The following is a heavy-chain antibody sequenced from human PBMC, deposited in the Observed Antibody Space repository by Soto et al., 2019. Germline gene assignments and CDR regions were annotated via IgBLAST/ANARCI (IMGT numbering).Heavy chain of an antibody. CDR1: GFSVGSNY. CDR2: IYSGGST. J-gene: IGHJ4*02. V-gene: IGHV3-53*01. Sequence: GGSLRLSCAPSGFSVGSNYMSWVRQAPGKGLEWVSVIYSGGSTYYADSVKGRFTISRDNSKNTLYLQMNSLRAEDTAVYYCARQHSSSTPFDYWGQGTLVTVSS. CDR3: ARQHSSSTPFDY. D-gene: IGHD6-6*01.